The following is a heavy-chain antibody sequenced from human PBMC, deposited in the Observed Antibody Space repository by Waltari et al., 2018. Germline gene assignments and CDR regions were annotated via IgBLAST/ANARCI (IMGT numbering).Heavy chain of an antibody. D-gene: IGHD2-15*01. CDR1: GGSFSGYY. CDR3: ARGSTLYCSGGSCYSAYYYYYMDV. CDR2: INHSGST. J-gene: IGHJ6*03. Sequence: QVQLQQWGAGLLKPSETLSLTCAVYGGSFSGYYWSWIRQPPGKGLEWIGEINHSGSTNYNPSLKSRVIISVDTSKNQFSLKLSSVTAADTAVYYCARGSTLYCSGGSCYSAYYYYYMDVWGKGTTVTVSS. V-gene: IGHV4-34*01.